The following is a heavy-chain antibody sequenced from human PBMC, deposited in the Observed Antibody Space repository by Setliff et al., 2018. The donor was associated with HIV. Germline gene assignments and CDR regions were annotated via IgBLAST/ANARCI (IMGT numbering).Heavy chain of an antibody. CDR2: IFPGNSET. D-gene: IGHD3-9*01. Sequence: GESLKISCKDYGHSFPNDWIGWVRQMPGKGLEWVAIIFPGNSETRYSPSFEGRVTISADRSINTVYLQWSSLRASDTAVYYCTRHPLRPGIAGYFYFVDVWGTGTTVTVSS. J-gene: IGHJ6*03. CDR1: GHSFPNDW. CDR3: TRHPLRPGIAGYFYFVDV. V-gene: IGHV5-51*01.